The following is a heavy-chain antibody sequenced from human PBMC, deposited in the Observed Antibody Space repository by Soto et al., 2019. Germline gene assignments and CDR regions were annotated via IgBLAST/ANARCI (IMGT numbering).Heavy chain of an antibody. CDR3: ATNRGGGGY. J-gene: IGHJ4*02. Sequence: EVQLVESGGGLIQPGGSLRLSCAVSGFTVSNNYMSWVRQAPGKGLEGVSVIYSGGYTAYGDSVKGRFTISRDNSKNTLFLQINAVGPDDRACFFWATNRGGGGYWGQGTLVTVSS. D-gene: IGHD3-10*01. CDR1: GFTVSNNY. CDR2: IYSGGYT. V-gene: IGHV3-53*01.